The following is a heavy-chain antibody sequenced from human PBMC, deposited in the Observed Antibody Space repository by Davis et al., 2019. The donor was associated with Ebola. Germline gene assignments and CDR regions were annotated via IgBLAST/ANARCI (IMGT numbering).Heavy chain of an antibody. V-gene: IGHV3-21*01. CDR1: GFTFSSYS. J-gene: IGHJ5*02. Sequence: GESLKISCAASGFTFSSYSMNWVRQAPGKGLEWVSSISSSSSYIYYADSVKGRFTISRDNAKNSLYLQMSSLRTEDSAAYSCARVGFRTGAPNHWGQGTQVTVSS. D-gene: IGHD3/OR15-3a*01. CDR2: ISSSSSYI. CDR3: ARVGFRTGAPNH.